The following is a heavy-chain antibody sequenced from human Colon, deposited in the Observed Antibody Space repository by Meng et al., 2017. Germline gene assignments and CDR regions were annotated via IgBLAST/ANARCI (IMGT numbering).Heavy chain of an antibody. CDR3: ARDRKHYGERGWFDP. Sequence: VHLEESGPGLGQPSQTLSLTCTVSGGSISSGDYYWSWIRQPPGKGLEWIGYIYYSGSTYSNASLKSRVTISIDRSKNQFSLKLSSVTAADTAVYYCARDRKHYGERGWFDPWGQGTLVTVSS. D-gene: IGHD4-17*01. CDR1: GGSISSGDYY. J-gene: IGHJ5*02. V-gene: IGHV4-30-4*01. CDR2: IYYSGST.